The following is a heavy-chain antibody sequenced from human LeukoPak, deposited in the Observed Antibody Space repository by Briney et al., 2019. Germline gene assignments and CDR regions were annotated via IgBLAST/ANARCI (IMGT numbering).Heavy chain of an antibody. D-gene: IGHD1-26*01. Sequence: GGSLRLSCAASGFTFSSYSMNWVRQAPGKGLEWVSYISSSSSTIYYADSVKGRFTISRDNAKNSLYLQMNSLRAEDTAVYYCARDGRPVGAAPFDYWGQGTLVTVSS. CDR1: GFTFSSYS. V-gene: IGHV3-48*04. CDR2: ISSSSSTI. J-gene: IGHJ4*02. CDR3: ARDGRPVGAAPFDY.